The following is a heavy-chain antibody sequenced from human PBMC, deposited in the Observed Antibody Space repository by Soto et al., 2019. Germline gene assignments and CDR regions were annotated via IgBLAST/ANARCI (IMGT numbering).Heavy chain of an antibody. Sequence: PGESLKISCKGSGYSFTTYWIGWVRQMPGKGLERMGIIYPGDSDTRYSPSFEGQVTISVDKSSSTAYLQWSSLKASDTGMYYCARDSGRTDPYYYYAMDVWGQATTVTVYS. CDR3: ARDSGRTDPYYYYAMDV. D-gene: IGHD1-26*01. J-gene: IGHJ6*02. V-gene: IGHV5-51*01. CDR2: IYPGDSDT. CDR1: GYSFTTYW.